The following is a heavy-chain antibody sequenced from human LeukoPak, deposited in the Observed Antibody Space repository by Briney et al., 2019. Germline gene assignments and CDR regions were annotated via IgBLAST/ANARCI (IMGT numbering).Heavy chain of an antibody. D-gene: IGHD2-15*01. J-gene: IGHJ5*02. CDR1: GYTSTSYD. Sequence: GASVKVSCKASGYTSTSYDINWVRQATGQGREWMGWMNPNSGNTGYAQKFQGRVTITRNTSISTAYMELSSLRSEDTAVYYCARGNRGYCSGGSCYNWFDPWGQGTLVTVSS. V-gene: IGHV1-8*03. CDR2: MNPNSGNT. CDR3: ARGNRGYCSGGSCYNWFDP.